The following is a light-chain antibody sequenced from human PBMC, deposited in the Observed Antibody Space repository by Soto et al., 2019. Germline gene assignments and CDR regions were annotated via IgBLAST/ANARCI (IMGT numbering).Light chain of an antibody. CDR2: DAS. V-gene: IGKV3-20*01. Sequence: EIVLTQSPGTLSLSPGERATLSCRASQTVTSDYLAWYQQKAGQPPRLLIYDASSRATGIPDRFSGSGSGTDFTLTIVRLEPEDFAVYYCQQYGTSPRTFGQGTKVEFK. CDR1: QTVTSDY. CDR3: QQYGTSPRT. J-gene: IGKJ1*01.